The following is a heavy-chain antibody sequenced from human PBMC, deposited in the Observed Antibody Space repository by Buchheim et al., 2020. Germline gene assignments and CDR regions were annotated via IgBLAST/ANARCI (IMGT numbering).Heavy chain of an antibody. D-gene: IGHD5-24*01. CDR1: GGSISSYY. J-gene: IGHJ2*01. V-gene: IGHV4-59*01. CDR3: ARDGEMATIVGRHWYFDL. CDR2: IYYSGST. Sequence: QVQLQESGPGLVKPSETLSLTCTVSGGSISSYYWSWIRQPPGKGLEWIGYIYYSGSTNYNPSLKSRVTISVDTSKNQFSLKLSSVTAADTAVYYWARDGEMATIVGRHWYFDLWGRGTL.